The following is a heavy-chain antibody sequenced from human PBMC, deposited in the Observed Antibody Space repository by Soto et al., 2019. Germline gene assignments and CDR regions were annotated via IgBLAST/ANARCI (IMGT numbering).Heavy chain of an antibody. CDR3: VKGVLRYFGPGRDGLDV. D-gene: IGHD3-9*01. J-gene: IGHJ6*02. V-gene: IGHV3-30*18. CDR1: GFNFRSYV. CDR2: ISSDGSDQ. Sequence: QVRLVESGGGVVQPGRSLRLSCAASGFNFRSYVMHWVRQAPGQGLEWVAVISSDGSDQYSADSLKGRFSISRDDAHNTVSLQMNSLRVEDTAVYYCVKGVLRYFGPGRDGLDVWGQGTTVAVSS.